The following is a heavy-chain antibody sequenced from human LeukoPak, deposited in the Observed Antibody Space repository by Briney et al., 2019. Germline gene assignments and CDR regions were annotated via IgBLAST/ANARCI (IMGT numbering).Heavy chain of an antibody. V-gene: IGHV1-18*01. D-gene: IGHD3-22*01. CDR2: INAYNGNT. CDR1: GYTFTSYG. Sequence: GASVKVSCKASGYTFTSYGISWVRQAPGKGLEWMGWINAYNGNTNYAQKLQGRVTMTTDTSTSTAYMELRSLRSDDTAVYYCARDPVPLYYYDSSGYYYHLFDYWGQGTLVTVSS. CDR3: ARDPVPLYYYDSSGYYYHLFDY. J-gene: IGHJ4*02.